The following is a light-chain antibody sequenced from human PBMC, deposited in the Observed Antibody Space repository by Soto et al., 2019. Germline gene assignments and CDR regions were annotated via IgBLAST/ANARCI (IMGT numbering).Light chain of an antibody. CDR1: QSVSSN. Sequence: EIVMTQSPATLSVSPGERATLSCRASQSVSSNLAWYQQKPGQAPRLLIYGASTRATGIPARFSGSGSGTEFTLTISSLQSEDFAVYYCHQYGRSLWTFGQGTKVEIK. CDR2: GAS. V-gene: IGKV3-15*01. CDR3: HQYGRSLWT. J-gene: IGKJ1*01.